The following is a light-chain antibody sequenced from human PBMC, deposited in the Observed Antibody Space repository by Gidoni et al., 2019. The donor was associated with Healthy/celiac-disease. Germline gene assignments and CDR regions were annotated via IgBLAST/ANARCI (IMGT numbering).Light chain of an antibody. Sequence: IQMNQSPSSLSASVVDRVTITCRARPSISSNLNWYQQKPGNDPNLLIYAAASLQSGVLSRFSGSGSGTDFTLTISSLQPEDFATYYCQQSYSTPLTFXGXTKVEIK. CDR2: AAA. CDR1: PSISSN. V-gene: IGKV1-39*01. J-gene: IGKJ4*01. CDR3: QQSYSTPLT.